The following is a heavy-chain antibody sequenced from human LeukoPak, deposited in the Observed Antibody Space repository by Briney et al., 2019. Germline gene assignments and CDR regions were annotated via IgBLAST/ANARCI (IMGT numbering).Heavy chain of an antibody. D-gene: IGHD3-16*01. CDR3: ASGLRVGPAFDI. J-gene: IGHJ3*02. V-gene: IGHV1-3*01. CDR2: INAGNGNT. Sequence: ASVKVSCKASGYTFTSYAMHWVRQAPGQRLEWMGWINAGNGNTKYSQKFQGRVTITRDTSASTAYMELSSLRSEDTAVYYCASGLRVGPAFDIWGQGTMVTVSS. CDR1: GYTFTSYA.